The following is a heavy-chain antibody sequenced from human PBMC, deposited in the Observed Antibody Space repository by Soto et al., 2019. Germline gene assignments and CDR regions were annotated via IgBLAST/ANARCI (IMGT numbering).Heavy chain of an antibody. V-gene: IGHV1-2*02. J-gene: IGHJ5*02. Sequence: ASVKVSCKASGYTFSDYKIHWLRQAPGQGLEWMGWINPKSDVTNYAHKFKDRVTMTRDTSTSTVYMDLSRLTFDDTAVYYCARGAMLSAAISTSFDPWGQGTLVTGSS. CDR2: INPKSDVT. CDR1: GYTFSDYK. CDR3: ARGAMLSAAISTSFDP. D-gene: IGHD2-2*01.